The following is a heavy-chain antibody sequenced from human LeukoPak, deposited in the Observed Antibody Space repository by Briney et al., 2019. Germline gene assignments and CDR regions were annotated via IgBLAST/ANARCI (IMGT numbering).Heavy chain of an antibody. V-gene: IGHV4-59*01. CDR1: GGSISSYY. Sequence: SETLSLTCTVSGGSISSYYWSWIRQPPGKGLEWIGYIYYSGSTNYNPSLKSRVTLSVDTSKNQFSLKLSSVTAADTAVYYCARVKTGTTSGPRDYYYYYGMDVWGQGTTVTVSS. J-gene: IGHJ6*02. CDR3: ARVKTGTTSGPRDYYYYYGMDV. CDR2: IYYSGST. D-gene: IGHD1-7*01.